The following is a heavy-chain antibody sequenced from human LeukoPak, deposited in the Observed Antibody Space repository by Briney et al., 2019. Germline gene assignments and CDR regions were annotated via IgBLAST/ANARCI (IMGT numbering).Heavy chain of an antibody. V-gene: IGHV5-51*01. CDR1: GYSFSSYW. CDR3: ATQGAYCTSTSCYGGVQKAFDP. Sequence: GEWLKISCRGSGYSFSSYWIAWVRQKPGESLEWRGIIFPGGADTRYSPAVQGQVTTPAEQSISTPYLQWSSRKASDTARYDCATQGAYCTSTSCYGGVQKAFDPWGQGTLVTVSP. D-gene: IGHD2-2*01. CDR2: IFPGGADT. J-gene: IGHJ5*02.